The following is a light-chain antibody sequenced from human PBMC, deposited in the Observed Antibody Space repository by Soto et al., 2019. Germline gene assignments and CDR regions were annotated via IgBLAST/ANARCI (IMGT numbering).Light chain of an antibody. V-gene: IGLV2-14*03. CDR3: ISFTSRHIDV. Sequence: QSVLTQPASVSGSPGQSITISCTGTSSDVGGYNYVSWYQQHPGRAPKLIIYDVTNRPSGISNRFSGSKSGNTASLTISGLQTEDEADYYCISFTSRHIDVFGTGTKGTVL. CDR1: SSDVGGYNY. J-gene: IGLJ1*01. CDR2: DVT.